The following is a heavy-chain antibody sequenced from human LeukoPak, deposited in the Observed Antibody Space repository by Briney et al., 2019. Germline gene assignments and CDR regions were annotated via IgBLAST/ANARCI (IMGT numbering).Heavy chain of an antibody. CDR3: ASPETAMAPFDY. J-gene: IGHJ4*02. V-gene: IGHV3-53*01. D-gene: IGHD5-18*01. CDR2: IYSGGST. CDR1: GFTVSSNY. Sequence: GGSLRLSCAASGFTVSSNYMSWVRQAPGKGLEWVSVIYSGGSTYYADSVKGRFTISRDNSKNTRYLQMNSLRAEDRAVYYCASPETAMAPFDYWGQGTLVTVSS.